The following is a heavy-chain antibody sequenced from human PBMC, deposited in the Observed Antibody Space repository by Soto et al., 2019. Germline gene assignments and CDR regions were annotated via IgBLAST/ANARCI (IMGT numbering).Heavy chain of an antibody. CDR3: ARHHDGDSTYYYYGMDV. CDR1: GYSVSSYW. J-gene: IGHJ6*02. D-gene: IGHD4-17*01. Sequence: GESVKISCKGSGYSVSSYWRSWVRQMPGKGLEWMGRIDPSDSYTNYSPSFQGHVTISADKSISTAYLQWSSLKASDTAMYYCARHHDGDSTYYYYGMDVWGQGTTVTVSS. V-gene: IGHV5-10-1*01. CDR2: IDPSDSYT.